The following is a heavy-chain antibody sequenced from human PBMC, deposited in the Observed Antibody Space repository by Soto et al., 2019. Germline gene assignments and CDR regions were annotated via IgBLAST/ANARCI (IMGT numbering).Heavy chain of an antibody. V-gene: IGHV3-30-3*01. CDR3: AREGGIAVAGTENDY. Sequence: QVQLVESGGGVVQPGRSLRLSCAASGFTFSSYAMHWVRQAPGKGLEWVAVISYDGSNKYYADSVKGRFTISRDNSKNTLYLQMNSLRAEDTTVYYCAREGGIAVAGTENDYWGQGNLVTVSS. CDR1: GFTFSSYA. J-gene: IGHJ4*02. D-gene: IGHD6-19*01. CDR2: ISYDGSNK.